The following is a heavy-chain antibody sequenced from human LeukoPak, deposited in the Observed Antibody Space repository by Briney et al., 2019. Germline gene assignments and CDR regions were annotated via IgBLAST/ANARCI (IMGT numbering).Heavy chain of an antibody. D-gene: IGHD3-16*02. Sequence: ASVKVSCKASGYTFTNYYMHWVRQAPGQGLEWMGIINSSGGSTSYAQKFQGRVTITADKSTSTAYMELSSLRSEDTAVYYCARARSDDYVWGSYRNTDGYWGQGTLVTVSS. V-gene: IGHV1-46*01. J-gene: IGHJ4*02. CDR3: ARARSDDYVWGSYRNTDGY. CDR2: INSSGGST. CDR1: GYTFTNYY.